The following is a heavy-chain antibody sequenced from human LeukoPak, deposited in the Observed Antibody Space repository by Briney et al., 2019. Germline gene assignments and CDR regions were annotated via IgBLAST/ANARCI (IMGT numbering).Heavy chain of an antibody. J-gene: IGHJ6*04. V-gene: IGHV3-23*01. Sequence: PGGSLRLSCAASGFTFSNYGMSWVRQAPGKGLEWVSAITASSSSTHDADSVQGRFTISRDNAKNSLYLQTNSLRAEDTAVYYCAELGITMIGGVWGKGTTVTISS. D-gene: IGHD3-10*02. CDR3: AELGITMIGGV. CDR1: GFTFSNYG. CDR2: ITASSSST.